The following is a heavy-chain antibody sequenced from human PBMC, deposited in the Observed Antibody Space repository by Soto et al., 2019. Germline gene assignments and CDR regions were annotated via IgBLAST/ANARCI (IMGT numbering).Heavy chain of an antibody. CDR2: IYYSGST. D-gene: IGHD3-16*02. Sequence: SETLSLTCTVSGGSISSSSYYWGWIRQPPGKGLEWIGSIYYSGSTYYNPSLKSRVTISVDTSKNQFSLKLSSVTAADTAVYYCARARMITFGGVISEDDYYYYMDVWGKGTTVTVSS. J-gene: IGHJ6*03. V-gene: IGHV4-39*01. CDR3: ARARMITFGGVISEDDYYYYMDV. CDR1: GGSISSSSYY.